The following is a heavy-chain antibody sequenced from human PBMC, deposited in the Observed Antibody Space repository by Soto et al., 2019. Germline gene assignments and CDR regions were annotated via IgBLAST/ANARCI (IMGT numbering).Heavy chain of an antibody. Sequence: SVKVSCKVSGGTFSSYAISWVRQAPGQGLEWMGGIIPIFGTANYAQKFQGRVTITADESTSTAYMELSSLRSEDTAVYYCAGSSGYYLQTGYWGQGTLVTVSS. D-gene: IGHD3-22*01. CDR3: AGSSGYYLQTGY. J-gene: IGHJ4*02. CDR2: IIPIFGTA. CDR1: GGTFSSYA. V-gene: IGHV1-69*13.